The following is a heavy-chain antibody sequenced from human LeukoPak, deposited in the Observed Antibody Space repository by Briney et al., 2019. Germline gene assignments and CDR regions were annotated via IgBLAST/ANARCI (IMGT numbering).Heavy chain of an antibody. CDR3: AKDRHWGLDY. V-gene: IGHV3-23*01. CDR1: GFTVSAYA. CDR2: IYDDNT. J-gene: IGHJ4*02. Sequence: GVSLRLSCAASGFTVSAYAMAWVRQAPGKGLEWVSTIYDDNTYYADSVKGRFTISRDNSKNTLFLQMNTLRAEDTAVYYCAKDRHWGLDYWGQGALVTVSS. D-gene: IGHD7-27*01.